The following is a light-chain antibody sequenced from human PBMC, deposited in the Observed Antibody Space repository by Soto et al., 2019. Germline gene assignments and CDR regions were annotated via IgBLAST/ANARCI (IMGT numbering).Light chain of an antibody. CDR1: QSVTTR. CDR2: GAS. CDR3: QQYGGSPIT. V-gene: IGKV3-20*01. J-gene: IGKJ5*01. Sequence: GTLSLSPGERVTLSCMASQSVTTRLAWYQHKPGQAPTLLMSGASNRASGVPVRFSGSGSGTDFTLTITRLEPEDFALYYCQQYGGSPITFGLGTRLEIK.